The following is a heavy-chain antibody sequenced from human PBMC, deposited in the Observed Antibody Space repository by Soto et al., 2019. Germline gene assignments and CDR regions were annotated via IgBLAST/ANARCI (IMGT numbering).Heavy chain of an antibody. CDR1: GDSVSSNSAT. D-gene: IGHD2-15*01. J-gene: IGHJ3*01. CDR3: ARAAVAFDAFDL. CDR2: TYLRSKWYN. Sequence: QLQQSGPGLVKPSQTLSLTCGISGDSVSSNSATWNWIRQSPSRGLKWLGRTYLRSKWYNEYAGSVKSRIAISPDTSKIHFFLLLMSVTPGDTAVYFCARAAVAFDAFDLWGQGTVVAVFS. V-gene: IGHV6-1*01.